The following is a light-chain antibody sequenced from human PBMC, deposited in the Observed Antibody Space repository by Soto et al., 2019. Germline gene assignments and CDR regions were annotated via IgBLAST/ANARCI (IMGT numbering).Light chain of an antibody. CDR1: QSVSSY. J-gene: IGKJ5*01. V-gene: IGKV3-11*01. CDR3: QQRSNWPPL. Sequence: EIVLTQSPATRSLSPGERATLSCRASQSVSSYLAWYQQKPGQAPRLRIYDASNRATGIPARFSGSGSGTDFTLTISSLEPEDFAVYYCQQRSNWPPLFGQGTRLDFK. CDR2: DAS.